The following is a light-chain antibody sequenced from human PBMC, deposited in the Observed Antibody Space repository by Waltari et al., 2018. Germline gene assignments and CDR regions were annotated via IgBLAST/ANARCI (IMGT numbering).Light chain of an antibody. CDR1: QSVLYSSNNRNY. CDR2: WAS. Sequence: DIVMTQSPDSLAVSLGERATINCKSRQSVLYSSNNRNYLAWYQQKPGQSPKLVIYWASTRESGVPDRFSGSGSGTDFTLTISSLQAEDVATYYCQQYYTTPWTFGQGTKVEIK. CDR3: QQYYTTPWT. J-gene: IGKJ1*01. V-gene: IGKV4-1*01.